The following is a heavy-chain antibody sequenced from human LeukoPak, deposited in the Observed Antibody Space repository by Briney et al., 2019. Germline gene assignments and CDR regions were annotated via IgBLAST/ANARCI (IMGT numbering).Heavy chain of an antibody. CDR1: GGSISSGGYY. CDR3: ARAGNPLRGSGYHYPFDY. Sequence: SETLSLTCTVSGGSISSGGYYWSWIRQPPGKGLEWIGYIYHSGSTYYNPSLKSRVTISVDRSKNQFSLKLSSVTAADTAVYYCARAGNPLRGSGYHYPFDYWGQGTLVTVSS. CDR2: IYHSGST. D-gene: IGHD3-22*01. V-gene: IGHV4-30-2*01. J-gene: IGHJ4*02.